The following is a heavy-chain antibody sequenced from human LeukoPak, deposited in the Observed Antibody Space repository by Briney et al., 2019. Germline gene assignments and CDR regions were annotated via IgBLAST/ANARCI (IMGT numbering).Heavy chain of an antibody. Sequence: GGSLRLSCVASGFTFTNAWMSWVRQAPGKGLEWVGHIKSKTDGGTTDYAASVKGRFIISRDDSKHTLYLQMNSLKTDDTAVYYCTKYDTSVNFDYWGQGTLVTVSS. D-gene: IGHD3-22*01. CDR1: GFTFTNAW. CDR3: TKYDTSVNFDY. CDR2: IKSKTDGGTT. J-gene: IGHJ4*02. V-gene: IGHV3-15*01.